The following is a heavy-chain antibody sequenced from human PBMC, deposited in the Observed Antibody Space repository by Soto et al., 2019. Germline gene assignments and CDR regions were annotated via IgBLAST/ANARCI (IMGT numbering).Heavy chain of an antibody. D-gene: IGHD3-9*01. CDR3: ARGHYDILTGYYLAYYYYGMDV. J-gene: IGHJ6*02. Sequence: SVKVSCKASGGTFSSYAISWVRQAPGQGLEWMGGIIPIFGTANYAQKFQGRVTITADESTSTAYMELSSLRSEDTAVYYCARGHYDILTGYYLAYYYYGMDVWGQGTTVTVSS. CDR1: GGTFSSYA. V-gene: IGHV1-69*13. CDR2: IIPIFGTA.